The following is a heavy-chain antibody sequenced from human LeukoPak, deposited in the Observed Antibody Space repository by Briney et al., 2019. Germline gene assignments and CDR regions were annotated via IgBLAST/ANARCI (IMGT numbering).Heavy chain of an antibody. Sequence: GGPVTLPCAAWGFPFSRNYVIGPAKAPGRGREWVSFIYSGGSTYYADSVKGRFTISRDNSKNTLYLQMNSLRAEDTAVYYCARVVAARPRYYYYYYMDVWGKGTTVTVSS. D-gene: IGHD6-6*01. J-gene: IGHJ6*03. CDR3: ARVVAARPRYYYYYYMDV. V-gene: IGHV3-53*01. CDR2: IYSGGST. CDR1: GFPFSRNY.